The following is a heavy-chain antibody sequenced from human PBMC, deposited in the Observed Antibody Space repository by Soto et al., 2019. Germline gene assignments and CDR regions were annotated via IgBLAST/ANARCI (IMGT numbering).Heavy chain of an antibody. CDR1: GFTFDDYA. CDR2: ISWNSGSI. CDR3: ERGIRPPPLEQLVRGDWYYYYGMDV. Sequence: EVQLVESGGGLVQPGRSLRLSCAASGFTFDDYAMHWVRQAPGKGLEWVSGISWNSGSIGNADSVKGRFTISRDNAKNSLYLQMNRLRAEDTALYYCERGIRPPPLEQLVRGDWYYYYGMDVWGQGTTVTVSS. J-gene: IGHJ6*02. V-gene: IGHV3-9*01. D-gene: IGHD6-6*01.